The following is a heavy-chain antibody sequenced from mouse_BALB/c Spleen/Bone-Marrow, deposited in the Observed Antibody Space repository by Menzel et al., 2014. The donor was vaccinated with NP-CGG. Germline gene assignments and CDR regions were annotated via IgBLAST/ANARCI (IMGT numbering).Heavy chain of an antibody. CDR3: ARDYYGSSYWYFDV. D-gene: IGHD1-1*01. J-gene: IGHJ1*01. Sequence: EVKLEESGGGLVQPGGSRKLSCAASGFTFSDYGMAWVRQAPGKGPGWVAFISNLAYSIYYADTVTGRFTISRENAKNTLYLEMSSLRSEDTAMYYCARDYYGSSYWYFDVWGAGTTVTVSS. V-gene: IGHV5-15*02. CDR2: ISNLAYSI. CDR1: GFTFSDYG.